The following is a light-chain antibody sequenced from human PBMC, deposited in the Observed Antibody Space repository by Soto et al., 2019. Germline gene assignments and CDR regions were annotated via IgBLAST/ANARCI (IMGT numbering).Light chain of an antibody. V-gene: IGLV9-49*01. CDR3: GADHGSGNNFVLV. Sequence: QPVLTQPPSASASLGASVTLTCTLSSGYSNYKVDWYQQRPGKGPRFVMRVGTGGIVGSKGDGIPDRFSVLGSCLNRYLTIKNIQEEDESDYHCGADHGSGNNFVLVFGGGTKVTVL. J-gene: IGLJ2*01. CDR2: VGTGGIVG. CDR1: SGYSNYK.